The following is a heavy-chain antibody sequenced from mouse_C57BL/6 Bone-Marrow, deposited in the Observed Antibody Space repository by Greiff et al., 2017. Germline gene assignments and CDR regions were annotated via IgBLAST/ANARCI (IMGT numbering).Heavy chain of an antibody. CDR2: IDPSDSYT. V-gene: IGHV1-69*01. J-gene: IGHJ4*01. CDR3: AREDYTKGAMDY. CDR1: GYTFTSYW. Sequence: QVQLQQPGAELVMPGASVKLSCKASGYTFTSYWMHWVKQRPGQGLEWIGEIDPSDSYTNYNQKFKGKSTLTVDKSSSTAYMQLSSLTSEDSAVYYCAREDYTKGAMDYWGQGTSGTVSS. D-gene: IGHD2-12*01.